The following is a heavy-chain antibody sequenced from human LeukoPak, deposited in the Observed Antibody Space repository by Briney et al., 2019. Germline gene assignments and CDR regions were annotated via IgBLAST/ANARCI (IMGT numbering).Heavy chain of an antibody. CDR3: ARGHPYSNNRFDP. Sequence: AASVKVSCKASGYTFTSYGISWVRRAPGQGLEWMGWISTYNGNTNYAQELQGRVTMTTDTSTNTAYMELRSLRSDDTAVYYCARGHPYSNNRFDPWGQGTLITVSS. V-gene: IGHV1-18*01. D-gene: IGHD6-13*01. CDR1: GYTFTSYG. J-gene: IGHJ5*02. CDR2: ISTYNGNT.